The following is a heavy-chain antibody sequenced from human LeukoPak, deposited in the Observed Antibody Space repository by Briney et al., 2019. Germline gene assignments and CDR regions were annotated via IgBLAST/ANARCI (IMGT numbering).Heavy chain of an antibody. CDR3: ARGGDSGDYSDY. J-gene: IGHJ4*02. CDR1: GFTFSSYW. D-gene: IGHD4-17*01. Sequence: GGSLRLSCAASGFTFSSYWMSWVRQAPGKGLEWVANIKQDGSEKYYVDSVKGRFTISRDNPKNSPYLQMNSLRAEGTAVYYCARGGDSGDYSDYWGQGTLVTVSS. V-gene: IGHV3-7*01. CDR2: IKQDGSEK.